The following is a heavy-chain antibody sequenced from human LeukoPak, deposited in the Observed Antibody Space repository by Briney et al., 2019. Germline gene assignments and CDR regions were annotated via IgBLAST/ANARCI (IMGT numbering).Heavy chain of an antibody. D-gene: IGHD1-26*01. CDR1: GFTFSSYA. Sequence: GGSPRLSCAASGFTFSSYAMSWVRQAPGKGLEWVSAISGSGGSTYYADSVKGRFTISRDNSKNTLYLQMNSLRAEDTAVYYCAKDPIVGATVNWFDPWGQGTLVTVSS. V-gene: IGHV3-23*01. CDR2: ISGSGGST. J-gene: IGHJ5*02. CDR3: AKDPIVGATVNWFDP.